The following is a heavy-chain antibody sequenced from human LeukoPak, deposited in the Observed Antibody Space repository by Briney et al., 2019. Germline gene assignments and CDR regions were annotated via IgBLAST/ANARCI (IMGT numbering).Heavy chain of an antibody. Sequence: LETLSLTCTVSGGSISSHYWSWIRQPPGKGLEWVGYFYYSGSTNYNPSLKSRVTISIDTSKNQFSLKLRSVTAADTAVYYCARASGGYGDPFDYWGQGTLVTVSS. J-gene: IGHJ4*02. CDR3: ARASGGYGDPFDY. CDR2: FYYSGST. CDR1: GGSISSHY. D-gene: IGHD4-17*01. V-gene: IGHV4-59*11.